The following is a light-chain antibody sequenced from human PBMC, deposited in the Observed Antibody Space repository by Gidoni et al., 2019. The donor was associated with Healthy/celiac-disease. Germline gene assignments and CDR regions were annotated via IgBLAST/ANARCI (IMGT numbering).Light chain of an antibody. CDR1: QSVSSY. CDR2: DAS. V-gene: IGKV3-11*01. J-gene: IGKJ4*01. Sequence: EIVLTQSPATLSLSPGERATLSCRSSQSVSSYLAWYRQKPGQAPKVLIYDASNRATGIPARFSGSGSGTDFTLTISSLEPEDFAVYYCQQRSNWLLTFGGGTKVEIK. CDR3: QQRSNWLLT.